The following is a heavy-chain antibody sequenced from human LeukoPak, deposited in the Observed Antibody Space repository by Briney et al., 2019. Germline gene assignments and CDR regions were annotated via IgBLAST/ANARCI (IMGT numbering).Heavy chain of an antibody. D-gene: IGHD3-22*01. CDR3: VALRITMIAF. CDR2: INSDGSST. V-gene: IGHV3-74*01. J-gene: IGHJ1*01. Sequence: GGSLRLSCPASGFTFSSYWMHWVRQAPGKGLVWVSRINSDGSSTSYADSVMGRFTISRDNAKNTLYLQMNSLRAEDTAVYYCVALRITMIAFWGQGTLVTVSS. CDR1: GFTFSSYW.